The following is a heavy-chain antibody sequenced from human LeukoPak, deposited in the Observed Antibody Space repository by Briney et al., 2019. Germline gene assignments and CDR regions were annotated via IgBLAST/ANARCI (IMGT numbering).Heavy chain of an antibody. V-gene: IGHV3-30*04. CDR3: ARVYQYCSSTSCSDYYYYGMDV. Sequence: GRSLRLSCAASGFTFSSYAMHWVRQAPGKGLEWVAVISYDGSNKYYADSVKGRFTISRDNSKNTPYLQMNSLRAEDTAVYYCARVYQYCSSTSCSDYYYYGMDVWGQGTTVTVSS. D-gene: IGHD2-2*01. CDR2: ISYDGSNK. J-gene: IGHJ6*02. CDR1: GFTFSSYA.